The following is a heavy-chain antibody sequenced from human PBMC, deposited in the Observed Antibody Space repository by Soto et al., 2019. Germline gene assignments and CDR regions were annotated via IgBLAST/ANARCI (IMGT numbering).Heavy chain of an antibody. CDR2: IRSKAYGGTT. J-gene: IGHJ3*02. V-gene: IGHV3-49*04. CDR3: KHHYSSAFDI. D-gene: IGHD3-22*01. Sequence: GGSLRLSCTASGFIFGDYAMSWVRQAPGKGLEWVGFIRSKAYGGTTEYAASVKGRFTISRDDSKSIAYVQMNSLKTEDKAVYYCKHHYSSAFDIWGQGTMVTVSS. CDR1: GFIFGDYA.